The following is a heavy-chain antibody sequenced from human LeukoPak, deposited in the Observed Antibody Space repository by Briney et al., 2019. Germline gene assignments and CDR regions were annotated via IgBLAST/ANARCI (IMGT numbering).Heavy chain of an antibody. CDR2: IYTDGNQK. J-gene: IGHJ4*02. Sequence: GGSLRLSCAASGFIFPTYGMDWLRQAPGKGLEWVACIYTDGNQKDYADPVKGRVIISRDKYKNILFLQMNSLRPEDTAVYYCAKGVVVAPDVTPFDYWGQGTLVTVSS. CDR1: GFIFPTYG. CDR3: AKGVVVAPDVTPFDY. D-gene: IGHD2-2*01. V-gene: IGHV3-30*02.